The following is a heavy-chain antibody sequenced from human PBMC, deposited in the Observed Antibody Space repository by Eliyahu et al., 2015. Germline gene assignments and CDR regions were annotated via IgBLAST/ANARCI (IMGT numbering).Heavy chain of an antibody. CDR2: ISYDGSNK. J-gene: IGHJ4*02. CDR3: ARGWDYDFWSGYYGSSDY. Sequence: TFSSYAMHWVRQAPGKGLEWVAVISYDGSNKYYADSVKGRFTISRDNSKNTLYLQMNSLRAEDTAVYYCARGWDYDFWSGYYGSSDYWGQGTLVTVSS. CDR1: TFSSYA. D-gene: IGHD3-3*01. V-gene: IGHV3-30-3*01.